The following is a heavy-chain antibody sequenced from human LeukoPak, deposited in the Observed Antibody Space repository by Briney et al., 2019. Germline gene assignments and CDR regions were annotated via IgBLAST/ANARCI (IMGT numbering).Heavy chain of an antibody. D-gene: IGHD5-24*01. J-gene: IGHJ4*02. Sequence: GGSLRLSCAASGFTFSSYAMSWVRQAPGKGLIWVSRINRDGSSTSYTDSVKGQFTISRDNAKNTLYLQMNSLRAEDTAVYYCARDDGYKPDYWGQGTLVTVSS. V-gene: IGHV3-74*01. CDR3: ARDDGYKPDY. CDR2: INRDGSST. CDR1: GFTFSSYA.